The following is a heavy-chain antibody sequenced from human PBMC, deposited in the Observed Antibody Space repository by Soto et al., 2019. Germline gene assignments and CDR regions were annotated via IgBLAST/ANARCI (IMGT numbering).Heavy chain of an antibody. J-gene: IGHJ2*01. CDR1: GFTFNNYN. V-gene: IGHV3-21*01. CDR2: IDTSGTYT. CDR3: AREETKRSYWYFDL. Sequence: EVQLVESGGGLVKPGGSLRLSCAASGFTFNNYNMNWVRQAPGKGLEWVASIDTSGTYTNYADSVRGRFTISRDNAKKSLYLEMSSLRDEDTAVYYCAREETKRSYWYFDLWGRGTLVTVS. D-gene: IGHD2-8*01.